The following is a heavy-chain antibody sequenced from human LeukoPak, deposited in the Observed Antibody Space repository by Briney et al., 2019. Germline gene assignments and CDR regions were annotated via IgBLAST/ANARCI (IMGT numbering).Heavy chain of an antibody. D-gene: IGHD6-19*01. V-gene: IGHV4-30-4*01. Sequence: SETLSLTCTVSGGSISSGDYYWSWIRQPPGEGLEWIGYIYYSGSTYYNPSLKSRVTISVDTSKNQFSLKLSSVTAADTAVYYCARVSIDSSGWGFDYWGQGTLVTVSS. CDR2: IYYSGST. CDR3: ARVSIDSSGWGFDY. CDR1: GGSISSGDYY. J-gene: IGHJ4*02.